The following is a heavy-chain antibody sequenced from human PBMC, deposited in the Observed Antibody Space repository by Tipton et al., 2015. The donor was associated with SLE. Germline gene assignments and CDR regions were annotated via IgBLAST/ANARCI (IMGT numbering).Heavy chain of an antibody. V-gene: IGHV1-69*01. D-gene: IGHD2-15*01. CDR3: ARAHVVLNPFEI. J-gene: IGHJ3*02. Sequence: QVQLVQSGPEVKKPGSSVKVSCKASGGTFSSYAISWVRQAPGQGLEWMGGIIPIFGTANYAQKFQGRVTITTDESTSTAYMELSSLRSWDTSVYYCARAHVVLNPFEIWGQGTIVTVSS. CDR1: GGTFSSYA. CDR2: IIPIFGTA.